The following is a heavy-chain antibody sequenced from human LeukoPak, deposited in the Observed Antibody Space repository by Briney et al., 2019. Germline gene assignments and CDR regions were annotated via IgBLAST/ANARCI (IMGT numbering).Heavy chain of an antibody. J-gene: IGHJ4*02. CDR1: GGSVSSGSYY. CDR2: IYYSAST. CDR3: AGGSRGYSYG. D-gene: IGHD5-18*01. V-gene: IGHV4-61*01. Sequence: SETLSLTCTVSGGSVSSGSYYWSWIRQPPGKGLEWIGYIYYSASTNYNPSLKSRVTISVGTSNNQFSLKLSSVTAADTAVYYCAGGSRGYSYGWGQGTLVTVSS.